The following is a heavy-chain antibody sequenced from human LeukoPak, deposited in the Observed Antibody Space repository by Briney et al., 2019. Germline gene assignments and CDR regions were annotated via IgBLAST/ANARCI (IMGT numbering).Heavy chain of an antibody. V-gene: IGHV3-64*01. CDR1: GFTFSSYA. D-gene: IGHD2-8*01. Sequence: GGSLRLSCAASGFTFSSYAMHWVRQAPGKGLEYVSAISSNGGSTYYANSVKGRFTISRDNSKNTLYLQMGSLRAEDMAVYYCARAPKSRTNGLYFDPWGQGTLVTVSS. CDR2: ISSNGGST. CDR3: ARAPKSRTNGLYFDP. J-gene: IGHJ5*02.